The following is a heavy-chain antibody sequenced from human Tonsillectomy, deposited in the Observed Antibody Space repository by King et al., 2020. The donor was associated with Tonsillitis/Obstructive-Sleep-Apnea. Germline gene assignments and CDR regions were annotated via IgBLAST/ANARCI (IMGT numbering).Heavy chain of an antibody. CDR3: ARERSSGFDY. D-gene: IGHD3-10*01. J-gene: IGHJ4*02. CDR2: IKQDGSEK. Sequence: EVQLVESGGGLVQPGGSLRLSCAASGFIFSRYWMSWVRQAPGKGLEGVANIKQDGSEKYYVDSVKGRITISRDNAKNSLYLQMNSLRAEDTAVYYCARERSSGFDYWGQGTLVTVSS. V-gene: IGHV3-7*04. CDR1: GFIFSRYW.